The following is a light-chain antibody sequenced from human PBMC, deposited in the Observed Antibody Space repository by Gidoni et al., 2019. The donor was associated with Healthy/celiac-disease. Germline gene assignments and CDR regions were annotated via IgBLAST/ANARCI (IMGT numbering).Light chain of an antibody. CDR3: QSYDSSLSGSV. CDR2: GNS. V-gene: IGLV1-40*01. J-gene: IGLJ2*01. Sequence: QSVLTQPPSVSWAPGQSVTISYTGSRSNLGAGYDLHWYQQLPGTAPKLLISGNSNRPSGVPDRFSGSKSGTSASLAITGLQAEDEADYYCQSYDSSLSGSVFGGGTKLTVL. CDR1: RSNLGAGYD.